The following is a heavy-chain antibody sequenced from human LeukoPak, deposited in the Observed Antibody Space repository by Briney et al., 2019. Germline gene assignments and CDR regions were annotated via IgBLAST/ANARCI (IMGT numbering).Heavy chain of an antibody. Sequence: ASVKVSCKASKYTFTSYDINWVRQATGQGLEWMGWMNPNSGDTGYAQKFQGRVSITRNTSISTAYLELSSLTSEDTAVYYCTRADDFWSGAHFDYWGQGTLVTVSS. CDR2: MNPNSGDT. CDR1: KYTFTSYD. V-gene: IGHV1-8*03. D-gene: IGHD3-3*01. CDR3: TRADDFWSGAHFDY. J-gene: IGHJ4*02.